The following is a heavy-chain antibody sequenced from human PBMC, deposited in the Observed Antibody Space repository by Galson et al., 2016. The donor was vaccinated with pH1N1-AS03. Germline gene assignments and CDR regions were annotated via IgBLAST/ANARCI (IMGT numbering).Heavy chain of an antibody. CDR2: IIIGRGLPP. CDR1: RGSFGGAY. D-gene: IGHD3-10*01. J-gene: IGHJ4*02. V-gene: IGHV4-34*12. CDR3: ARRPTGIDY. Sequence: LSLTCTVSRGSFGGAYWTWIRQPPGKGLEWIGEIIIGRGLPPTYTPSLKRRVTISIDTSRGELSMKLRSVTAADTGVYYCARRPTGIDYWGQGVQVTVSS.